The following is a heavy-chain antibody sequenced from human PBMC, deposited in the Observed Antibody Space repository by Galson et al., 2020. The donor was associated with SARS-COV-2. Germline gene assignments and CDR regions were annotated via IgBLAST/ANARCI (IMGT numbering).Heavy chain of an antibody. J-gene: IGHJ2*01. CDR2: VYPSGST. V-gene: IGHV4-38-2*01. CDR1: GVPISTTNY. Sequence: SETLSPTCAVPGVPISTTNYWSWIRQAPGKGLEWIGSVYPSGSTNYNPSLKSRVTISLDTSKNQCALMLTSVTAADTALYYGARQGVTMICLVTGPGWFFDVWGRGTLGTVAS. D-gene: IGHD2-21*02. CDR3: ARQGVTMICLVTGPGWFFDV.